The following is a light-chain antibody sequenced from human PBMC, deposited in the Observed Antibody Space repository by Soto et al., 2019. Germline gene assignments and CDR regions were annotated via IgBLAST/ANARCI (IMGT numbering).Light chain of an antibody. CDR2: EAS. V-gene: IGKV1-39*01. CDR3: QQSFHTPYT. Sequence: DIQMSQSPSSLSASVGDSVTISCRASQNINKNLNWYQQKSGKAPSLLIYEASTFQSGVPSRFSGSGSGTDFTLAITYLQPEDFATYYCQQSFHTPYTFGQGTKLEI. CDR1: QNINKN. J-gene: IGKJ2*01.